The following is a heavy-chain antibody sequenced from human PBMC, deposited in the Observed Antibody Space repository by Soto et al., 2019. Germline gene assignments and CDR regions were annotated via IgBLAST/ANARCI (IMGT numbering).Heavy chain of an antibody. D-gene: IGHD3-10*01. CDR3: AKDPDYCGSGTLEGCFDY. CDR2: ISGSGGST. Sequence: LRLSCAASGFTFSSYAMSWVHQAPGRGLEWVSAISGSGGSTYYADSMKGRLTISRDNSKNTLYLQMNSLRDEDTAVYYCAKDPDYCGSGTLEGCFDYWGQGTLVTVSS. J-gene: IGHJ4*01. V-gene: IGHV3-23*01. CDR1: GFTFSSYA.